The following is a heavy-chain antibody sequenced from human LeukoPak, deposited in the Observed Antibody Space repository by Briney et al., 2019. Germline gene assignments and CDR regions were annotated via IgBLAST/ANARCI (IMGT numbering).Heavy chain of an antibody. D-gene: IGHD2-2*02. CDR2: INPNSGGT. V-gene: IGHV1-2*06. Sequence: ASVKVSCKASGYTFTGYYMHWVRQAPGQGLEWMGRINPNSGGTNYAQKLQGRVTMTTDTSASTAYMELRSLRSDDTAVYYCARGRYCSSTSCYKVYYYYVDVWGKGTTVTVSS. J-gene: IGHJ6*03. CDR3: ARGRYCSSTSCYKVYYYYVDV. CDR1: GYTFTGYY.